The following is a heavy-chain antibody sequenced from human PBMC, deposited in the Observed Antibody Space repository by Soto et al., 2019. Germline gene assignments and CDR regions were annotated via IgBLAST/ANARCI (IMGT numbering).Heavy chain of an antibody. CDR3: ASSGSNYYFYHYMDV. V-gene: IGHV3-23*01. CDR2: ISGSGDST. CDR1: GFTFSSYA. Sequence: GGSLRLSCAASGFTFSSYAMSWVRQAPGKGLEWVSAISGSGDSTYYADSVKGRFTISRDNSKNTLFLQMSSLRAEDTAVYYCASSGSNYYFYHYMDVWGKGTTVTVSS. J-gene: IGHJ6*03.